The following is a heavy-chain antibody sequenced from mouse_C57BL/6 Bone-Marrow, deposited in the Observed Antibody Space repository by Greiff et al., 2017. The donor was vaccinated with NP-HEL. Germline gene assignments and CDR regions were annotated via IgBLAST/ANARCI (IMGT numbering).Heavy chain of an antibody. V-gene: IGHV1-81*01. CDR1: GYTFTSYG. CDR2: IYPRSGNT. CDR3: ALMGPFAY. Sequence: SGAELARPGASVKLSCKASGYTFTSYGISWVKQRTGQGLEWIGEIYPRSGNTYYNEKFKGKATLTADKSSSTAYMELRSLTSEDSAVYFCALMGPFAYWGQGTLVAVSA. D-gene: IGHD1-1*02. J-gene: IGHJ3*01.